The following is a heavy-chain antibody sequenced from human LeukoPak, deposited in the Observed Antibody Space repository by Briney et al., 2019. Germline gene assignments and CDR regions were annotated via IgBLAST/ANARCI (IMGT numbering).Heavy chain of an antibody. CDR2: ISSSSSYI. Sequence: GGSLRLSCAASGFTFSSYSMNWVRQAPGKGLEWVSSISSSSSYIYYADSVKGRVTISRDNAKNSLYLQMNSLRAEDTAVYYCARDLRYYYDSSGSPDYWGQGTLVTVSS. J-gene: IGHJ4*02. CDR1: GFTFSSYS. V-gene: IGHV3-21*01. CDR3: ARDLRYYYDSSGSPDY. D-gene: IGHD3-22*01.